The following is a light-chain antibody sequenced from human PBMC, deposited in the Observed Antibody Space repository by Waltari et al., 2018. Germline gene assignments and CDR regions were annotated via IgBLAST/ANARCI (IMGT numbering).Light chain of an antibody. J-gene: IGLJ1*01. CDR3: SSHTSTVPHV. V-gene: IGLV2-14*03. CDR2: EVS. Sequence: QSALTQPASVSGSPGQSITISCTGTSNDVGGYGYVSWYQQYPCRAPKLIIYEVSYRPSGISTRFSGSKSGNTASLTISGLQADDEADYYCSSHTSTVPHVFGTGTRVTV. CDR1: SNDVGGYGY.